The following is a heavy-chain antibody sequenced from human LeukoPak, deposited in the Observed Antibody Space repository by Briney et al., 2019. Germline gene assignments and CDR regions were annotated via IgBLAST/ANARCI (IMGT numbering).Heavy chain of an antibody. V-gene: IGHV3-23*01. CDR1: GFTFSSYA. CDR2: ISGSGGST. J-gene: IGHJ4*02. CDR3: AKVTDPHGYSYILTDFDY. D-gene: IGHD5-18*01. Sequence: GGSLRLSCAASGFTFSSYAMSWARQAPGKGLEWVSAISGSGGSTYYADSVKGRFTISRDNSKNTLYLQMNSLRAEDTAVYYCAKVTDPHGYSYILTDFDYWGQGTLVTVSS.